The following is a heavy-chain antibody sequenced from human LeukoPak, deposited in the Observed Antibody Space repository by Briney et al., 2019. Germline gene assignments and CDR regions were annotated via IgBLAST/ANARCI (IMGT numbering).Heavy chain of an antibody. D-gene: IGHD3-16*01. V-gene: IGHV3-11*04. J-gene: IGHJ4*02. CDR3: VRDGGLGLDYFDY. CDR1: GFTFSDYY. Sequence: GGSLSLSCAASGFTFSDYYMSWIRQAPRKGLEWVSYISSSGSTIHYADSVKGRFTLSRDNAKKSLYLQMNTLRAEDTAVYCCVRDGGLGLDYFDYWGQGTLVTVSS. CDR2: ISSSGSTI.